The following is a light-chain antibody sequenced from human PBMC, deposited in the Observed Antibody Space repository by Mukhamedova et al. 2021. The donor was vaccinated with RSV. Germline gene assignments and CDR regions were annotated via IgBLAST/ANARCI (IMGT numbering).Light chain of an antibody. V-gene: IGLV3-1*01. CDR2: QDS. CDR3: QAWDTSTGVV. CDR1: GDKY. Sequence: GDKYICWYKLVSGQSPVLVIYQDSKRPSGIPERFSGSKSGNAASLTISGTQTVDEADYYCQAWDTSTGVVFGGGTKLTVL. J-gene: IGLJ2*01.